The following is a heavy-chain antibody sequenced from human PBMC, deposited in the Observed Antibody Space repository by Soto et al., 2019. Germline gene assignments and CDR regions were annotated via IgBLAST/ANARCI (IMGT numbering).Heavy chain of an antibody. CDR2: IRYTGNT. V-gene: IGHV4-59*11. D-gene: IGHD3-10*01. J-gene: IGHJ4*02. CDR3: ARDFRGSGSYYNVGFDY. CDR1: GGSISNHC. Sequence: SETLSLTCTVSGGSISNHCWSWIRQPPGKGLEWIGYIRYTGNTNYNPSLRSRVTVSLDTSKNQFSLNLRSVTAADSAVYYCARDFRGSGSYYNVGFDYWGRGTLVTVSS.